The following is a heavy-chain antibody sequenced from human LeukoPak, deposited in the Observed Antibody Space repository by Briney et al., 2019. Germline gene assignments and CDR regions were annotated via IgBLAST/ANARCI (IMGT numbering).Heavy chain of an antibody. J-gene: IGHJ4*02. V-gene: IGHV4-59*08. CDR3: AGQYLVYFGY. D-gene: IGHD3-10*01. CDR2: IYYSGST. Sequence: SETLSLTCTVSGGSISSYYWSWIRQPPGKGLEWIGYIYYSGSTNYNPSLKSRVTISVDTSKNQFSLKLSSVTAADTAVYYCAGQYLVYFGYLGQGTLVTVSS. CDR1: GGSISSYY.